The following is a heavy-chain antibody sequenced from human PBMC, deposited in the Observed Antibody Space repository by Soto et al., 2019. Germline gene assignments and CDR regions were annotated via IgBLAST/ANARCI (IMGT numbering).Heavy chain of an antibody. CDR1: GGSISSSNW. J-gene: IGHJ6*02. D-gene: IGHD2-2*01. CDR3: ARVVGGYYYGMDV. Sequence: QVQLQESGPGLVKPSGTLSLTCAVSGGSISSSNWWSWVRQPPGKGLEWIGEIYHSGSTNYNPSLKSRVTIAVDKSKNQFSLTLSSVTAAYTAVYYCARVVGGYYYGMDVWGQGTTVTVPS. CDR2: IYHSGST. V-gene: IGHV4-4*02.